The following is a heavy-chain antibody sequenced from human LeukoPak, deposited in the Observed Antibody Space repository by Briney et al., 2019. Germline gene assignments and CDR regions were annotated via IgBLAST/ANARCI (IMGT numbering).Heavy chain of an antibody. J-gene: IGHJ4*02. Sequence: GGSLRLSCAASEFTFNSYSMNWVRQAPGKGLEWVSHISGSSATIYYADSVKGRFTVSRDNAKNSLYLQMNSLRAEDTAVYYCASGYYYDSSGYHTPLYWGQGTLVTVSS. V-gene: IGHV3-48*04. CDR3: ASGYYYDSSGYHTPLY. D-gene: IGHD3-22*01. CDR2: ISGSSATI. CDR1: EFTFNSYS.